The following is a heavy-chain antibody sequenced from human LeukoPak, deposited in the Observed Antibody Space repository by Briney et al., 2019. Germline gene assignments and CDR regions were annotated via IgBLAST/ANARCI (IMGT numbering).Heavy chain of an antibody. Sequence: ASVKVSCKASGYTFTSYDINWVRQATGQGLEWMGWMNPNSGNTDYAQKFQGRVTMTRNTSISTAYMELSSLRSEDTAVYYCASVEKRAMVRGVSCRWFDPWGQGTLVTVSS. CDR1: GYTFTSYD. J-gene: IGHJ5*02. D-gene: IGHD3-10*01. V-gene: IGHV1-8*01. CDR3: ASVEKRAMVRGVSCRWFDP. CDR2: MNPNSGNT.